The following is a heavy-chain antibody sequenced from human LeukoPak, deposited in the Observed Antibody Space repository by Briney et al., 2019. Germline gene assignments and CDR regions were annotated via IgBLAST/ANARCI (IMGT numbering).Heavy chain of an antibody. CDR2: ISYDGSNK. D-gene: IGHD2-2*01. CDR1: GFTFSSYA. Sequence: AGRSLRLSCAASGFTFSSYAMHWVRQAPGKGLEWVAVISYDGSNKYYADSVKGRFTISRDNSKNTLYLQMNSLRAEDTAVYYCARSSTSCSDYWGQGTLVTVSS. J-gene: IGHJ4*02. V-gene: IGHV3-30-3*01. CDR3: ARSSTSCSDY.